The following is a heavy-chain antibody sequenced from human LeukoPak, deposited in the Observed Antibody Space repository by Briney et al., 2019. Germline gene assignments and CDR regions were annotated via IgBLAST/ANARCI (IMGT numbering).Heavy chain of an antibody. J-gene: IGHJ3*02. V-gene: IGHV3-7*01. CDR1: GFTFSSYW. D-gene: IGHD3-3*01. CDR2: IKQDGSEK. Sequence: PGGSQRLSCAASGFTFSSYWMSWVRQAPGKGLEWVANIKQDGSEKYYVDSVKGRFTISRDNAKNSLYLQMNSLRAEDTAVYYCARENYDFWSGYRYFDIWGQGTMVTVSS. CDR3: ARENYDFWSGYRYFDI.